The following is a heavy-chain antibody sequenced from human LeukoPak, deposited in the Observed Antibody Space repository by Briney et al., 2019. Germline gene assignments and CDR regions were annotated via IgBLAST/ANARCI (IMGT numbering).Heavy chain of an antibody. J-gene: IGHJ3*02. Sequence: GGSLRLSCAASGFTFTDYYMTWIRQALGKGLEWVSYISSSGSTIYYADSVKGRFTISRDNAKNSLYLQMNSLRAEDTAAYYCARYCSSTSCHDAVDIWGQGTMVTVSS. CDR3: ARYCSSTSCHDAVDI. D-gene: IGHD2-2*01. V-gene: IGHV3-11*01. CDR1: GFTFTDYY. CDR2: ISSSGSTI.